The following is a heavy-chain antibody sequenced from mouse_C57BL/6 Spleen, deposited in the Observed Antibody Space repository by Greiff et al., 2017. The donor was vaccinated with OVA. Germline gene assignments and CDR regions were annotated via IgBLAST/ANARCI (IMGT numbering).Heavy chain of an antibody. V-gene: IGHV1-52*01. CDR2: IDPSDSET. CDR3: AARGDYYGSSYEYFDV. J-gene: IGHJ1*03. Sequence: VQLQQPGAELVRPGSSVKLSCKASGYTFTSYWMHWVKQRPIQGLEWIGNIDPSDSETHYNQKFKDKATLTVDKSSSTAYMQLSSLTSEDSAVYYCAARGDYYGSSYEYFDVWGTGTTVTVSS. CDR1: GYTFTSYW. D-gene: IGHD1-1*01.